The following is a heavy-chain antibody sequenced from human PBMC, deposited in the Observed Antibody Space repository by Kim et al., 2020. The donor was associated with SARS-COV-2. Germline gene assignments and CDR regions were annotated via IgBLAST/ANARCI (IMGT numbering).Heavy chain of an antibody. D-gene: IGHD1-26*01. Sequence: ASVKVSCKASGYTFTGYYMHWVRQAPGQGLEWMGRINPNSGGTNYAQKFQGRVTMTRDTSISTAYMELSRLRSDDTAVYYCARDHSGSYYSWYFDLWGRGTLVTVSS. CDR2: INPNSGGT. J-gene: IGHJ2*01. V-gene: IGHV1-2*06. CDR3: ARDHSGSYYSWYFDL. CDR1: GYTFTGYY.